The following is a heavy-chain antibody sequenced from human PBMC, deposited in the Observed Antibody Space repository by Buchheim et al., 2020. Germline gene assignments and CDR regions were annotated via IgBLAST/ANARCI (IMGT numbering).Heavy chain of an antibody. CDR3: AKKRSLASGGRRGYFDY. CDR1: GFTFSTYW. J-gene: IGHJ4*02. V-gene: IGHV3-7*02. Sequence: EVQLVESGGGLVQPGGSLRLSCAASGFTFSTYWMSWVRQAPGKGLEWVANIKQDGSETYYVDSVKGRFTISRDNAKKSLYLQLNSLSAEDTAVYYCAKKRSLASGGRRGYFDYWGQGTL. CDR2: IKQDGSET. D-gene: IGHD2-15*01.